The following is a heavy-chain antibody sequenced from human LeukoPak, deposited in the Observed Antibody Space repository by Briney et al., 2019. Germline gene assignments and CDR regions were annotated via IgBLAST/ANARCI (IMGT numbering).Heavy chain of an antibody. D-gene: IGHD7-27*01. CDR2: ISYSGST. CDR3: ARDLGDWGSGYFDY. J-gene: IGHJ4*02. Sequence: SETLSLTRTVSGGSISSYYWSWIRQPPGKGLEWIGYISYSGSTNYNPSLKSRVTISVDTSKNQFSLKLSSVTAADTAVYYCARDLGDWGSGYFDYWGQGTLVTVSS. V-gene: IGHV4-59*01. CDR1: GGSISSYY.